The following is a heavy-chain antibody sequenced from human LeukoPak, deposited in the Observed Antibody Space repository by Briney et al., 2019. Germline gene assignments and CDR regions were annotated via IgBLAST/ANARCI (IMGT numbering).Heavy chain of an antibody. CDR3: ARRPRNSGRYDGPSGLDY. D-gene: IGHD1-26*01. V-gene: IGHV4-39*07. CDR1: GASISSGRNY. Sequence: SETLSLTCNVSGASISSGRNYWGWIRQSPGKGLEWIGSIYYNGNSYYNPSLKSRVTISIDTSRNQFSLKLTSVTAADTAVYYCARRPRNSGRYDGPSGLDYWGQGTLVTVSS. J-gene: IGHJ4*02. CDR2: IYYNGNS.